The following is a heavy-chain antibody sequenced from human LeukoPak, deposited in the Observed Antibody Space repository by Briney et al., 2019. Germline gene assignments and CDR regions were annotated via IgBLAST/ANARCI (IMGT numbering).Heavy chain of an antibody. CDR2: MNPNSGNT. D-gene: IGHD3-10*01. CDR3: ARGPYGSGSYYDYYYYGMDV. J-gene: IGHJ6*02. Sequence: ASVKVSCKASGYTFTSYDINWVRQATGQGLEWMGWMNPNSGNTGYAQKFQGRVTMTRNTSISTAYMELSSLRSEDTAVYYCARGPYGSGSYYDYYYYGMDVWGQGTTVTVSS. V-gene: IGHV1-8*01. CDR1: GYTFTSYD.